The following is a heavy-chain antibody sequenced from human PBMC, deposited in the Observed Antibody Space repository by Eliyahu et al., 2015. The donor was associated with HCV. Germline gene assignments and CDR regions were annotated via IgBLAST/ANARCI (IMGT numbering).Heavy chain of an antibody. Sequence: EVQLLDSGGGLVQPGGSLRLSCAASGFXFIXYGXSWVRQAPGKGLEWVSAISGSGGSTYYADSVKGRFTISRDNSKNTLFLQMNSLSAEDTAVYYCAKDRGYESGSYKFWYFDYWGQGTLVTVSS. CDR2: ISGSGGST. V-gene: IGHV3-23*01. D-gene: IGHD3-10*01. CDR3: AKDRGYESGSYKFWYFDY. CDR1: GFXFIXYG. J-gene: IGHJ4*02.